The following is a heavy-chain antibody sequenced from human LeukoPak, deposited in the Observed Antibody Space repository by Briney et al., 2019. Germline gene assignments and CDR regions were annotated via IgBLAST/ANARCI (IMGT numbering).Heavy chain of an antibody. J-gene: IGHJ4*02. CDR1: GVTFRGYS. CDR3: ARDGGYCTKGVCYLDY. Sequence: PGGSLRLSCAASGVTFRGYSMNWVRQAPGKGLEWVSSISSYNDYIYYADSVKGRFTISRDNAKNSLYLEMNSLRAEDTAVYYCARDGGYCTKGVCYLDYWGQGTLVTVSS. CDR2: ISSYNDYI. V-gene: IGHV3-21*01. D-gene: IGHD2-8*01.